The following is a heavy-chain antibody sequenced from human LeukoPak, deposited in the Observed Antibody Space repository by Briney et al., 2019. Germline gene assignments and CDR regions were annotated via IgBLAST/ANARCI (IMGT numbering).Heavy chain of an antibody. CDR3: ARPTMRKAFDI. CDR2: ISYDGSNK. CDR1: GFTFSSCA. J-gene: IGHJ3*02. D-gene: IGHD1-14*01. V-gene: IGHV3-30*04. Sequence: GGSLRLSCGTSGFTFSSCAMHWVRQAPGKGLEWVAVISYDGSNKYYADSVKGRFTISRDNSKNTLYLQMNSLRAEDTAVYYCARPTMRKAFDIWGQGTMVTVSS.